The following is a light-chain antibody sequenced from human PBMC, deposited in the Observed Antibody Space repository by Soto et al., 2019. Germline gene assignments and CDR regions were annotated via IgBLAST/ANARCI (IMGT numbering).Light chain of an antibody. Sequence: QSALTQPASGSGSPGQSITISCTGTSSDVGSYNLVSWYQQHPGKAPKLMIYEVSKRPSGVSNRFSGSKSGNTASLTISGLQAEDEADYYCCSYAGSSTFLYVFGTGTKVIVL. J-gene: IGLJ1*01. V-gene: IGLV2-23*02. CDR3: CSYAGSSTFLYV. CDR1: SSDVGSYNL. CDR2: EVS.